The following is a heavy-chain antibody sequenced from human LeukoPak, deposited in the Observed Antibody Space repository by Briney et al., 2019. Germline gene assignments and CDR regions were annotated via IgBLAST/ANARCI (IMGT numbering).Heavy chain of an antibody. Sequence: PSETLSLTCTVSGDSINSSPYYWGWIRQPPGKGLKWLGSFHHSGPTYYNPSLNSRLTISVDTSKNHLSLKLNSVTATDTAVYYCARLGFTMILVATTWGQGTLVTVSS. D-gene: IGHD3-22*01. CDR2: FHHSGPT. CDR1: GDSINSSPYY. CDR3: ARLGFTMILVATT. J-gene: IGHJ4*02. V-gene: IGHV4-39*01.